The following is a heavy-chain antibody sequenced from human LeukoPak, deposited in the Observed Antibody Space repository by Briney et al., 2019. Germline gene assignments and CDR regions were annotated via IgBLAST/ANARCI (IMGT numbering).Heavy chain of an antibody. CDR1: CYSFTNYW. CDR2: IYPGDSDT. Sequence: GESLQISFHGSCYSFTNYWIGWVRPLPGKGLECMGIIYPGDSDTRYSPSFQGQVTISADKSISTAYLQWSSLKASDTAMYYCARLGIVGATRNYFDYWGQGTLVTVSS. D-gene: IGHD1-26*01. V-gene: IGHV5-51*01. J-gene: IGHJ4*02. CDR3: ARLGIVGATRNYFDY.